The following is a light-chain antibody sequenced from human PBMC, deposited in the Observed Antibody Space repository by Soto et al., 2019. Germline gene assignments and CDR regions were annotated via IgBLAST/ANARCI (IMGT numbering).Light chain of an antibody. CDR3: QQYNNWPFS. Sequence: EIVMTQSPATLSVSPGEIATLSCRAGQGVTTNFAWYQQKSGQSPRVIIYDVSIRATGVPARFSATGSETDFTLTISGLQSEDSAVYFCQQYNNWPFSLGQGTRLEIK. V-gene: IGKV3-15*01. CDR2: DVS. J-gene: IGKJ5*01. CDR1: QGVTTN.